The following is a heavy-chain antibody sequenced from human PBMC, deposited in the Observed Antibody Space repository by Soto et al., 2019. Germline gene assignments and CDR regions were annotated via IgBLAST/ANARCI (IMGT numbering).Heavy chain of an antibody. Sequence: ASVKVSCKASGYTFTGHYMHWARQAPGQGLEWMGWINPDSGGTNYAQKFQGWVTMTRDTSSSTVSMEVRRLKSGDTAVYYCARDSSPVPGSMDVWGQGTTVTVSS. CDR1: GYTFTGHY. J-gene: IGHJ6*02. CDR3: ARDSSPVPGSMDV. D-gene: IGHD1-1*01. CDR2: INPDSGGT. V-gene: IGHV1-2*04.